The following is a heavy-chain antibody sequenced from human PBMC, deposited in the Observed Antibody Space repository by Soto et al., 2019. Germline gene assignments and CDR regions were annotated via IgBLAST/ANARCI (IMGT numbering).Heavy chain of an antibody. V-gene: IGHV4-34*01. CDR2: VNHIEST. Sequence: SETLSLTCAVYVGSFSGFYWSWIRQPPGKGLEWIGEVNHIESTNYNPSLKSRVTMSVDTSKNQFSLKLDSVTAADTAVYYCARSGGDGSGTYYRHYFDYWGHGNLVTVSS. J-gene: IGHJ4*01. CDR1: VGSFSGFY. CDR3: ARSGGDGSGTYYRHYFDY. D-gene: IGHD3-10*01.